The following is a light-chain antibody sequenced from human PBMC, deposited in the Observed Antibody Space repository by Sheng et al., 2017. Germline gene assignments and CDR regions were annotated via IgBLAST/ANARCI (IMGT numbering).Light chain of an antibody. J-gene: IGKJ1*01. CDR3: QQRRT. V-gene: IGKV3-11*01. CDR1: QSIGSVY. Sequence: VLTQSPGTLSVSPGERATLSCRASQSIGSVYLAWYQQKPGQAPRLLIYDASNRATGIPARFSGSGSGTDFTLTISSLEPEDFAVYYCQQRRTFGQGTKVEIK. CDR2: DAS.